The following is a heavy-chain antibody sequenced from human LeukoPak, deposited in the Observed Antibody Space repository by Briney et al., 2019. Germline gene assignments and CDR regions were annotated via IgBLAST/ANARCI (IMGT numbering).Heavy chain of an antibody. CDR2: IYYSGST. Sequence: PSETLSLTCTVSGGSISSSSYYWGWIRQPPGKGLEWIGSIYYSGSTYYNPSLKSRVTMSVDTSKNQFSLKLSSVTAADTAVYYCARAQGTAYSSSMDYYYYYMDVWGKGTTVTVSS. J-gene: IGHJ6*03. V-gene: IGHV4-39*07. CDR3: ARAQGTAYSSSMDYYYYYMDV. CDR1: GGSISSSSYY. D-gene: IGHD6-6*01.